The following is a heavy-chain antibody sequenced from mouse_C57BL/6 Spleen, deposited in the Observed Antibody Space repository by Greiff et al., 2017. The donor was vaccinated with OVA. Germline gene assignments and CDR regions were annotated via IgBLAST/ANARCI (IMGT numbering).Heavy chain of an antibody. CDR1: GFTFSSYA. D-gene: IGHD1-1*01. CDR2: ISDGGSYT. Sequence: EVMLVESGGGLVKPGGSLKLSCAASGFTFSSYAMSWVRQTPEKRLEWVATISDGGSYTYYPDNVKGRFTISRDNAKNNLYLQMSHLKSEDTAMYYCARGTTVVAKGYFDYWGQGTTLTVSS. J-gene: IGHJ2*01. V-gene: IGHV5-4*03. CDR3: ARGTTVVAKGYFDY.